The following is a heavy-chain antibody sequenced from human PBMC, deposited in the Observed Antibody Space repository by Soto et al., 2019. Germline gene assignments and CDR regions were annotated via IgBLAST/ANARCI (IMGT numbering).Heavy chain of an antibody. D-gene: IGHD6-13*01. V-gene: IGHV4-4*02. CDR1: GGSISSSNW. CDR3: ARDDGSSWYKDYYYGMDX. J-gene: IGHJ6*02. Sequence: SETLSLTCAVSGGSISSSNWWSWVRQPPGKGLEWIGEIYHSGSTNYNPSLKSRVTISVDKSKNQFSLKLSSVTAADTAVYYCARDDGSSWYKDYYYGMDXWGQGTTVTVSS. CDR2: IYHSGST.